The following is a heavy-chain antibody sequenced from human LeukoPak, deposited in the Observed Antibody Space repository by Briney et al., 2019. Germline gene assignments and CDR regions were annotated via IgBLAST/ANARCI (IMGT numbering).Heavy chain of an antibody. J-gene: IGHJ4*02. CDR2: MSDSGGTT. V-gene: IGHV3-23*01. Sequence: GGSLRLSCAASGFTFRNYSMNWVRQAPGKGLEWVSGMSDSGGTTDYADSVKGRFAISRDNSNNTLYLQMNSLRAEDTAVYYCAKARSGSSSSCYNYWGQGTLVTVSS. CDR3: AKARSGSSSSCYNY. CDR1: GFTFRNYS. D-gene: IGHD2-2*02.